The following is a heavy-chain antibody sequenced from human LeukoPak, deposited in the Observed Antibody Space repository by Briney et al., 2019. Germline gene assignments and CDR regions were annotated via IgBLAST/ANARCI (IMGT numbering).Heavy chain of an antibody. V-gene: IGHV3-23*01. J-gene: IGHJ5*02. CDR3: AKDPSPAIVATTPYNWFDP. D-gene: IGHD5-12*01. CDR2: ISGSGGST. Sequence: GGSLRLSCAASGFTFSSYAMSWVRQAPGKGLEWVSAISGSGGSTYYADSVKGRFTIPRDNSKNTLYLQMNSLRAEDTAVYYCAKDPSPAIVATTPYNWFDPWGQGTLVTVSS. CDR1: GFTFSSYA.